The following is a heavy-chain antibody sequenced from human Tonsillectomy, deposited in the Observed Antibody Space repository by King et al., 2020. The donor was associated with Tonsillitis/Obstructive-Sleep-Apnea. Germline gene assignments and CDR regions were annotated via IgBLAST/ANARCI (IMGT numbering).Heavy chain of an antibody. V-gene: IGHV3-23*04. D-gene: IGHD5/OR15-5a*01. CDR2: ISGRGGST. Sequence: VQLVESGGGLVQPGGSLRVSCAASGFTFISYAMSWVRQAPGKGLEWVSGISGRGGSTYYADSVKGLFTISRENSKNTLYLQKNSLRAEDTAIYYCAKETSVYVWFDFWGQGTLVTVSS. CDR1: GFTFISYA. J-gene: IGHJ4*02. CDR3: AKETSVYVWFDF.